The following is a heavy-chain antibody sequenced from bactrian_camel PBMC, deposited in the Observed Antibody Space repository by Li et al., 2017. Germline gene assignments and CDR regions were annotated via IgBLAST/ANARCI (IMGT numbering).Heavy chain of an antibody. D-gene: IGHD2*01. Sequence: DVQLVESGGGSVEAGGSLSLSCGVSGFPHWPTCVAWFRQIPGNEREGVATVDVDGATLYADSVKGRFTISQDNRAVYLEMNTLKPEDTAKYYCAASGLYVCGGDWRFVSPGQFSGWGQGTQVTVS. V-gene: IGHV3S67*01. J-gene: IGHJ4*01. CDR2: VDVDGAT. CDR3: AASGLYVCGGDWRFVSPGQFSG. CDR1: GFPHWPTC.